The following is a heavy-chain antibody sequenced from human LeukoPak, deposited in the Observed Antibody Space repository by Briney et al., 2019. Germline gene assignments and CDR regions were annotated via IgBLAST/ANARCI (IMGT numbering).Heavy chain of an antibody. Sequence: ASVKVSCKASGGTFSSYAISWVRQAPGQGLEWMGGIIPIFGTANYAQKFQGRVTITTDESTSTAYMELSSLRSEDTAVYYCARDTTLYSSSWFPRGGLGFDYWGQGTLVTVSS. V-gene: IGHV1-69*05. CDR3: ARDTTLYSSSWFPRGGLGFDY. J-gene: IGHJ4*02. D-gene: IGHD6-13*01. CDR2: IIPIFGTA. CDR1: GGTFSSYA.